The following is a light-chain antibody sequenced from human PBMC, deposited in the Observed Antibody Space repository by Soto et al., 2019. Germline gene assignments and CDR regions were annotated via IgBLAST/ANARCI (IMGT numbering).Light chain of an antibody. CDR1: QSISSW. V-gene: IGKV1-5*01. Sequence: DIQMTQSPSTLSASVGDRVNITCRASQSISSWLAWYQQKLGKAPKLLIYDASSFESGVPSRFSGSGSGTEFTLTISSLQPDDFATYHCQQYNSPWTFGQGTKVEIK. CDR3: QQYNSPWT. J-gene: IGKJ1*01. CDR2: DAS.